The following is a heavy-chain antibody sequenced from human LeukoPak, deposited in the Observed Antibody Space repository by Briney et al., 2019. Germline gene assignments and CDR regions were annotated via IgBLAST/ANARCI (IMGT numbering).Heavy chain of an antibody. CDR3: ARGRSGSHHFDS. V-gene: IGHV3-30*04. CDR1: GFTFGNYA. D-gene: IGHD3-10*01. CDR2: ISYDGSNK. Sequence: PGGSLRLSCAASGFTFGNYAMHWVRQAPGKGLEWVAIISYDGSNKYYADSVKGRFTISRDNSKNTLYLQMNSLRADDTAVYYCARGRSGSHHFDSWGQGTLVTVPS. J-gene: IGHJ4*02.